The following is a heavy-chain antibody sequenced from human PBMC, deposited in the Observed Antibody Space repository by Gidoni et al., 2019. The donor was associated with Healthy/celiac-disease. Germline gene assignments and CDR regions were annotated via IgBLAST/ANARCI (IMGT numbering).Heavy chain of an antibody. V-gene: IGHV4-4*02. Sequence: QVQLQESGPGLVKPSGTLSLTCAVSGGSISSSNWWSWVRQPPGKGLEWIGEIYHSGSPNYNPSLKSRVTISVDKSKNQFSLKLSSVTAADTAVYYCARFRPPHDYGDSLYYGMDVWGQGTTVTVSS. CDR2: IYHSGSP. J-gene: IGHJ6*02. CDR1: GGSISSSNW. CDR3: ARFRPPHDYGDSLYYGMDV. D-gene: IGHD4-17*01.